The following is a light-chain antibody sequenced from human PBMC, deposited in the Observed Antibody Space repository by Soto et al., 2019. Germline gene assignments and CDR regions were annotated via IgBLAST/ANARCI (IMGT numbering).Light chain of an antibody. Sequence: DIQMTQSPSSLSASVGDRVTITCQASHDISNYLNWYQHKPGKAPKLLIYGASNLETGVPSRFSGSRSGTDFAFTISSLQSEDIATYYCQYCDYLPLFGPGTTVDLK. CDR1: HDISNY. V-gene: IGKV1-33*01. CDR3: QYCDYLPL. CDR2: GAS. J-gene: IGKJ3*01.